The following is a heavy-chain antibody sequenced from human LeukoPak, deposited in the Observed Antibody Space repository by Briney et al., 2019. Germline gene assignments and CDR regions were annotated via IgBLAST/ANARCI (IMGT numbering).Heavy chain of an antibody. CDR2: TLLNGNNN. J-gene: IGHJ4*02. CDR3: ARDRLEAVADTRGFDY. V-gene: IGHV3-30*02. D-gene: IGHD6-19*01. CDR1: GFTFSNYG. Sequence: GGSLRLSCAASGFTFSNYGMHWVRQAPGKGLEWVAFTLLNGNNNYYADSVKGRFTISRDNSKNTLYLQMNSLRPEDTAVYSCARDRLEAVADTRGFDYWGQGILVTVSS.